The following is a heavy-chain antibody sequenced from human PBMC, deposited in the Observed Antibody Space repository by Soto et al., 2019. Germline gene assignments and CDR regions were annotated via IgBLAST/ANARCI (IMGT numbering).Heavy chain of an antibody. CDR3: TTDPQPMPYSSGWSLDVDF. D-gene: IGHD6-19*01. V-gene: IGHV3-15*01. CDR2: IKRKSDVGTT. CDR1: GFTFNNAW. Sequence: EVQLVQSGGGLVEPGGSLRISCAASGFTFNNAWMSWVRQAPGKGLECVGRIKRKSDVGTTIYAAPVKGRFTISRDDSKNTLYLQMNSLRTEDTAVYYCTTDPQPMPYSSGWSLDVDFWGQGTLVTVSS. J-gene: IGHJ4*02.